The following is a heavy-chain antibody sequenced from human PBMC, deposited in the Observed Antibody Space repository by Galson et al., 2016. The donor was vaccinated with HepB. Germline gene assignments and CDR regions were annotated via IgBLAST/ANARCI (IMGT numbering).Heavy chain of an antibody. V-gene: IGHV3-23*01. J-gene: IGHJ4*02. Sequence: SLRLSCAASGFSFSRYAMMWVRQAPGKGLESVSGLTGSGGSKFYADFVKGRFTISRDNSKNTLYLEMDSLRVEDTAIYYCAKGDQWAGPYYLESWGQGTLVIVS. CDR1: GFSFSRYA. CDR2: LTGSGGSK. D-gene: IGHD6-19*01. CDR3: AKGDQWAGPYYLES.